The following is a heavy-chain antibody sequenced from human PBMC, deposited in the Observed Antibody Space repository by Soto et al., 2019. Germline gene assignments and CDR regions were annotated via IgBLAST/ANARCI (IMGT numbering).Heavy chain of an antibody. CDR1: SGSISSRNW. CDR3: ARDPGDGSGWSD. D-gene: IGHD6-19*01. Sequence: SETLSLTCAVSSGSISSRNWWSWVRQPPGKGLEWIGEVYHSGSTNYNPSLKSRVTISVDKSKNQFSLKLSSVTAADTAVYYCARDPGDGSGWSDWGQGTLVTVSS. J-gene: IGHJ4*02. CDR2: VYHSGST. V-gene: IGHV4-4*02.